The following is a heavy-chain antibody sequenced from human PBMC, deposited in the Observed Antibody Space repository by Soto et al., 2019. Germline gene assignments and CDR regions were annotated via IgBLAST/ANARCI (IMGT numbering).Heavy chain of an antibody. D-gene: IGHD6-6*01. CDR2: IYDSESA. CDR3: ARASSSSSAADY. J-gene: IGHJ4*02. Sequence: QVQLQESGPGLVKPSQTLSLTCSVSGESISSGGYYWSWIRHHPGKGLEWIGYIYDSESAYYNPSLKNRVTISMDTSKNHFAMRLSSVTAADTAVYYCARASSSSSAADYWGQGILVTVSA. CDR1: GESISSGGYY. V-gene: IGHV4-31*03.